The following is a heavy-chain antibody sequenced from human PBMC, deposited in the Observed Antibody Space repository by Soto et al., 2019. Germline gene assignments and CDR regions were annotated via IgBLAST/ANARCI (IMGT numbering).Heavy chain of an antibody. D-gene: IGHD3-3*01. CDR1: GFSFSSYE. CDR3: ARASMIFGVVTQYYYYNMDV. J-gene: IGHJ6*02. V-gene: IGHV3-48*03. CDR2: ISSSGSTI. Sequence: PAGSLRLSCAVSGFSFSSYEMNWVRQAPGKGLEGVSYISSSGSTIYYADSVKGRFTISRDIAKNSLYLQMNSLRAEDTAIYYCARASMIFGVVTQYYYYNMDVWGQGTTVTVSS.